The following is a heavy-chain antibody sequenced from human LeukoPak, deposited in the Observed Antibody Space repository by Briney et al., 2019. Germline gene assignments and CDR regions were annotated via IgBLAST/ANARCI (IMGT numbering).Heavy chain of an antibody. D-gene: IGHD6-13*01. CDR1: GFTFSNYA. CDR2: ISGSGGST. V-gene: IGHV3-23*01. J-gene: IGHJ3*02. Sequence: GGSLRLSCAASGFTFSNYAMSWVRQAPVKGLEWVSAISGSGGSTYYADSVKGRFTISRDNSKNTLYLQMNSLRAEDTAVYYCAKVVSRIAAAGTGAFDIWGQGTMVTVSS. CDR3: AKVVSRIAAAGTGAFDI.